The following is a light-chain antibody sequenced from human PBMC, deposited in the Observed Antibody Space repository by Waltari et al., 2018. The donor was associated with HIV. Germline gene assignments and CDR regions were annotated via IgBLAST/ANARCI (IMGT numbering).Light chain of an antibody. Sequence: QSVLTQPASVSGSPGESVTISCTGSNNDVGLSNFVSWYQQHPGKAPKLILYGVTNRPSGSSDRFSGSKSDNTASLTISGLQADDEADYCCSSYSLIATVVFGGGTKVTV. CDR2: GVT. CDR1: NNDVGLSNF. V-gene: IGLV2-14*01. J-gene: IGLJ2*01. CDR3: SSYSLIATVV.